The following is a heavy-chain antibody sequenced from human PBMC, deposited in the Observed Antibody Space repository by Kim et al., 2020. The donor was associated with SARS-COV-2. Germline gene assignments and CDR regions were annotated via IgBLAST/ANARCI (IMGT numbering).Heavy chain of an antibody. Sequence: ASVKVSCKASGYTFTSYDINWVRQATGQGPEWMGWMNPNSGNTGYAQKFQGRVTMTRNTSISTAYMELSSLRSEDTAVYYCARGVKWLRFKVGMDVWGQGTTVTVSS. CDR2: MNPNSGNT. CDR1: GYTFTSYD. J-gene: IGHJ6*02. V-gene: IGHV1-8*01. D-gene: IGHD5-12*01. CDR3: ARGVKWLRFKVGMDV.